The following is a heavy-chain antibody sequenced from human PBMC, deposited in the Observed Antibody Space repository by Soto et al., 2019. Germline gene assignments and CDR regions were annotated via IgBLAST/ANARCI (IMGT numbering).Heavy chain of an antibody. D-gene: IGHD4-4*01. Sequence: QLQLVQSGGGVVQPGGSLRLSRTASGITFSSYAMHWVRQAPGKAPECWAVISYDGSNKYHADSVKSRFTISTDNPKNTLYLQMYSLSAGDTAVYYCARPLWRDDYKCGYFDLGGRGTLVTVSS. CDR1: GITFSSYA. J-gene: IGHJ2*01. CDR3: ARPLWRDDYKCGYFDL. V-gene: IGHV3-30-3*01. CDR2: ISYDGSNK.